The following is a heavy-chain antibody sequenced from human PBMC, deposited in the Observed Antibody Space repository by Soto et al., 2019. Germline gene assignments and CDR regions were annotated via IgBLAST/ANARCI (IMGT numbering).Heavy chain of an antibody. J-gene: IGHJ3*02. V-gene: IGHV4-59*07. Sequence: DALCQTCTVSGVCISTYSGSRIRQQTGKALEWIAYLYYSGSPSYNPSLRSRVTISVDTSKNQFSLKLGSVTAADTAVYYCAKGGLYCSRRSCYSGAFDIWGQGTMVT. CDR2: LYYSGSP. CDR3: AKGGLYCSRRSCYSGAFDI. D-gene: IGHD2-2*01. CDR1: GVCISTYS.